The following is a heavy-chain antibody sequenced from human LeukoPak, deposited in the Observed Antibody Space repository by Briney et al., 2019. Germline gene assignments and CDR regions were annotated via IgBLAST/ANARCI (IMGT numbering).Heavy chain of an antibody. Sequence: GGSLRLSCAVSGLTFSSYSMSWVRQAPGKGLEWVSVIYSGGSTYYADSVKGRFTISRDNSKNTLYLQMNSLRAEDTAVYYCARDTMVRVYWGQGTLVTVSS. CDR1: GLTFSSYS. CDR3: ARDTMVRVY. D-gene: IGHD3-10*01. J-gene: IGHJ4*02. CDR2: IYSGGST. V-gene: IGHV3-53*01.